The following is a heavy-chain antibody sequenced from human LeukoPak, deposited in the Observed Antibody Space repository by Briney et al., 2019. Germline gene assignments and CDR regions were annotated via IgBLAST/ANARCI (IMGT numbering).Heavy chain of an antibody. CDR1: GFTFSSYS. Sequence: GGSLRLSCAASGFTFSSYSMNWVRQAPGKGLEWVSAITGSGGSTYYADSVKGRFTISRDNSKNTLYLQMNSLRAEDTAVYYCAKGVTTTSSDSWGQGTLVTVSS. D-gene: IGHD4-11*01. CDR2: ITGSGGST. CDR3: AKGVTTTSSDS. J-gene: IGHJ4*02. V-gene: IGHV3-23*01.